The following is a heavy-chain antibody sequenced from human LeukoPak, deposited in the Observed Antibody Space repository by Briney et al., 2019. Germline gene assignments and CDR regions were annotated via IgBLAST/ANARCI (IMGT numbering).Heavy chain of an antibody. CDR1: GGSISSGGYS. V-gene: IGHV4-30-2*01. CDR2: IYHSGST. Sequence: SETLSLTCAVSGGSISSGGYSWSWIRQPPGKGLEWIGYIYHSGSTYYNPSLKSRVTISVDRSKNQFSLKLSSVTAADTAVYYCAREVAGTDYWGQGTLVTVSS. D-gene: IGHD6-19*01. CDR3: AREVAGTDY. J-gene: IGHJ4*02.